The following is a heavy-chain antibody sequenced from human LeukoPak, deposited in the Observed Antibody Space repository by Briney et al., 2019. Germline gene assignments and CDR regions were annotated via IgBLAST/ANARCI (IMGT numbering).Heavy chain of an antibody. J-gene: IGHJ4*02. D-gene: IGHD2-15*01. V-gene: IGHV5-51*01. Sequence: GESLKISCKGFGYSFAYYWIGWVRQMPGKGLEWMGIIYPGDSDTRYSPSFQGQVTISADKSISTAYLQWSSLKASDTAMYYCARGPYCSGGSCYPHFDYWGQGTLVTVSS. CDR2: IYPGDSDT. CDR1: GYSFAYYW. CDR3: ARGPYCSGGSCYPHFDY.